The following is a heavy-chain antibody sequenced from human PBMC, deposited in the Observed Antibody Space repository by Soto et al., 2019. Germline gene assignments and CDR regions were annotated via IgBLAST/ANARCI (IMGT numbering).Heavy chain of an antibody. CDR1: GFTFSNAW. CDR3: TGSYSSSWYDS. CDR2: IKSITDGGTT. D-gene: IGHD6-13*01. Sequence: EVQLVESGGGLVKPGGSLRLSCTASGFTFSNAWMSWVRQAPGKGLEWVGRIKSITDGGTTDYAAPGKGRFTISRDDSKNTLYLQMNSLKTEDTAMYYCTGSYSSSWYDSWGQGTLVNVSS. J-gene: IGHJ5*01. V-gene: IGHV3-15*01.